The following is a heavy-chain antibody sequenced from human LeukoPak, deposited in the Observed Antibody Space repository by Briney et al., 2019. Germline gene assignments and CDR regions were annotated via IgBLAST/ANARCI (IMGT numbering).Heavy chain of an antibody. CDR3: ARDGYSSTAHSDGMDV. Sequence: SETLSLTCTVSGGSVSSGSYYWSWIRQPPGKGLEWIGYIYYSGSTNYNPSLKSRVTISVDTSKNQFSLKLSSVTAADTAAYYCARDGYSSTAHSDGMDVWGQGTTVTVSS. CDR1: GGSVSSGSYY. D-gene: IGHD6-13*01. CDR2: IYYSGST. J-gene: IGHJ6*02. V-gene: IGHV4-61*01.